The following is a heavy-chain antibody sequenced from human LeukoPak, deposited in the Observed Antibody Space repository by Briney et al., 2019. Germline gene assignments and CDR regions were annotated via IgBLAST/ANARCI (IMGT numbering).Heavy chain of an antibody. Sequence: GGSLRLSCAASGFTFSRYWMSWVRQAPGKGLEWVSGISGSGHRTYYADSVKGRFTISRDNSKSTLYGQMNTLRADDTAIYYCARETPHNDFWGQGTLVTVSS. J-gene: IGHJ4*02. V-gene: IGHV3-23*01. CDR2: ISGSGHRT. CDR3: ARETPHNDF. CDR1: GFTFSRYW.